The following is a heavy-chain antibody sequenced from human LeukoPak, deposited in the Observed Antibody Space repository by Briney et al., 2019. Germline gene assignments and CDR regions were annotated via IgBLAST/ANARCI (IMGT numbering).Heavy chain of an antibody. CDR3: ARGPTEGYGDYGLDY. D-gene: IGHD4-17*01. Sequence: PGGSLRLSCAASGFTFSSYSMNWVRQAPGKGLEWASSISSSSSYIYYADSVKGRFTISRDNAKNSLYLQMNSLRAEDTAVYYCARGPTEGYGDYGLDYWGQGTLVTVSS. J-gene: IGHJ4*02. CDR1: GFTFSSYS. V-gene: IGHV3-21*01. CDR2: ISSSSSYI.